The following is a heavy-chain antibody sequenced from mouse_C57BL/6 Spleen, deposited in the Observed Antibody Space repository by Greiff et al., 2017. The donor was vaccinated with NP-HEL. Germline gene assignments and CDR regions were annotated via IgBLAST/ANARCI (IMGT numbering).Heavy chain of an antibody. CDR3: ARKGVYYGSSYNFDY. V-gene: IGHV1-50*01. CDR1: GYTFTSYW. Sequence: QVQLQQPGAELVKPGASVKLSCKASGYTFTSYWMQWVKQRPGQGLEWIGEIDPSDSYTNYNQKFKGKATLTVDTSSSTAYMQLSSLTSEDSAVYYCARKGVYYGSSYNFDYWGQGTTLTVSS. D-gene: IGHD1-1*01. CDR2: IDPSDSYT. J-gene: IGHJ2*01.